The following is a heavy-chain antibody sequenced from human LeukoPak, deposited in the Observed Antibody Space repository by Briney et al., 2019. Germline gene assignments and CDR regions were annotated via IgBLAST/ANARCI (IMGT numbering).Heavy chain of an antibody. J-gene: IGHJ4*02. V-gene: IGHV4-61*02. Sequence: SQTLSLTCTVSGGSISSGSYYWSWIRQPAGKGLEWIGRIYTSGSTNYNPSLKSRVTISVDTSKNQFSQKLSSVTAADTAVYYCARGNLFDYWGQGTLVTVSS. CDR3: ARGNLFDY. CDR1: GGSISSGSYY. CDR2: IYTSGST.